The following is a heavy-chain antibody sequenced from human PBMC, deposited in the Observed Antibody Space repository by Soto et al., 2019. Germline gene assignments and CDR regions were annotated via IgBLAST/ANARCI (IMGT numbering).Heavy chain of an antibody. D-gene: IGHD6-13*01. CDR2: ISVYNGYA. CDR1: GYTFNNYG. Sequence: QVQLVQSGAELKKPGASVKVSCKASGYTFNNYGIGWVRQAPGQGLEWMGWISVYNGYANYAQKFQRRIIMTADTSTSTAYMELRSLRSDDTAIYYCAKNITSWYDYWGQGSLVTVSS. J-gene: IGHJ4*02. V-gene: IGHV1-18*01. CDR3: AKNITSWYDY.